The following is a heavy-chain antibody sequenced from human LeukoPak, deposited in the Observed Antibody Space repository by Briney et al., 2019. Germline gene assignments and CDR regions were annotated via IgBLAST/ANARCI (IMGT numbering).Heavy chain of an antibody. CDR3: AREGVGYGYYGYMDV. CDR2: TSSSSVTI. V-gene: IGHV3-48*04. Sequence: GGSLRLSCATSGFAFGSESMNWVRQAPGKWLEWISYTSSSSVTIYYADTVEGRFTISKDNAENTLYLQMNSLRVEDTAVYYCAREGVGYGYYGYMDVWGKGTTVTVSS. D-gene: IGHD3-3*01. CDR1: GFAFGSES. J-gene: IGHJ6*03.